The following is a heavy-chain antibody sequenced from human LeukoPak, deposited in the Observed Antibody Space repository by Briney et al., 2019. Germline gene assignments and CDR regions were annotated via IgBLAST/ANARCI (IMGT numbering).Heavy chain of an antibody. CDR3: ARAPTLSYYYYYMDV. J-gene: IGHJ6*03. Sequence: GGSLRPSCAPSGLTVSSNYTSWVRQAPGKGLEWVSGIYSGVSKYYPDSVKARFTISRDNSKTTLYLQMTGLKAEDTAVYYCARAPTLSYYYYYMDVWGKGTTVTVSS. CDR1: GLTVSSNY. CDR2: IYSGVSK. V-gene: IGHV3-53*01.